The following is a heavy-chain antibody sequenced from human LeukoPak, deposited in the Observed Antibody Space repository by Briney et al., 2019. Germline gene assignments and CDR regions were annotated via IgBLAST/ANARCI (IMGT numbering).Heavy chain of an antibody. D-gene: IGHD3-22*01. CDR2: IYYSGST. V-gene: IGHV4-59*01. CDR1: GGSISSYY. Sequence: SETLSLTCTVSGGSISSYYWSWIQQPPGKGLEWIGYIYYSGSTNYNPSLKSRVTISVDTSKNQFSLKLSSVTAADTAVYYCARGAYARYDSSGYYYVQLDYWGQGTLVTVSS. J-gene: IGHJ4*02. CDR3: ARGAYARYDSSGYYYVQLDY.